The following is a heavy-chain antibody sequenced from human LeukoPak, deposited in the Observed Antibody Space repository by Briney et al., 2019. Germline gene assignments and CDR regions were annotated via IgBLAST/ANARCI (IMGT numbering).Heavy chain of an antibody. CDR3: AKDFTIFGATGWAFDI. D-gene: IGHD3-3*01. V-gene: IGHV3-30*02. CDR1: GFTFSSYG. CDR2: IRHDGSNK. J-gene: IGHJ3*02. Sequence: GGSLRLSCAASGFTFSSYGMHWVRQAPGKGLEWVAFIRHDGSNKNYADSVKVRFTISRDNSKNTLYLQMDSLRAEDTAVYSCAKDFTIFGATGWAFDIWGQGTMVTVSS.